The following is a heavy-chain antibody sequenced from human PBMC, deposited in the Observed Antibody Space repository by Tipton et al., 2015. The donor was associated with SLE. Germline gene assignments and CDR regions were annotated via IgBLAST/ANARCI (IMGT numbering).Heavy chain of an antibody. Sequence: TLSFTCTVSGDSISSNAHFWDWIRQSPGKGLEWIGTIYHSGSTYYSASLQSRVTISIDTPKNTFSLRLTSATAADTALYYCARSVFCGADRTYYLDHWGPGTLVTVSS. CDR3: ARSVFCGADRTYYLDH. CDR2: IYHSGST. CDR1: GDSISSNAHF. D-gene: IGHD2-21*02. J-gene: IGHJ4*02. V-gene: IGHV4-39*01.